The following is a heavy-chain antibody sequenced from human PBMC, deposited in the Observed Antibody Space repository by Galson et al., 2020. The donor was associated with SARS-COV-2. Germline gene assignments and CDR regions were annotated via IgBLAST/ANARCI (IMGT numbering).Heavy chain of an antibody. CDR2: ISSGGFTT. V-gene: IGHV3-11*01. D-gene: IGHD1-26*01. Sequence: GGSLRLSCAASGFTFSDYYMNWIRQAPGKGLEWVAYISSGGFTTSYADSVKGRFTISRDNANNSLYLQMNSLRVEDTAVYYCARAYRSYYYGMDVWGQGTTVTVSS. J-gene: IGHJ6*02. CDR3: ARAYRSYYYGMDV. CDR1: GFTFSDYY.